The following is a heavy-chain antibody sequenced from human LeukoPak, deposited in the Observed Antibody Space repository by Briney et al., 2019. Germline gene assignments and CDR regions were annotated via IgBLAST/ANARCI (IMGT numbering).Heavy chain of an antibody. CDR3: TGSTTGYYSY. J-gene: IGHJ4*02. D-gene: IGHD3-9*01. Sequence: GGSLRLSCSASGFSFSAYAMHWVRQAPGRGLEYVSAIGPSGTSTYFADSVKGRFTISSDNSKNTVYLQMSSLRTEDTAVYFCTGSTTGYYSYWGQGTLVTVSS. V-gene: IGHV3-64D*06. CDR1: GFSFSAYA. CDR2: IGPSGTST.